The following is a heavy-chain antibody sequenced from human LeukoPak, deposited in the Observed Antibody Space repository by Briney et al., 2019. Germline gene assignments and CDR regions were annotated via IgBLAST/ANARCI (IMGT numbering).Heavy chain of an antibody. V-gene: IGHV4-59*01. J-gene: IGHJ4*02. CDR1: GGSIRNYY. D-gene: IGHD4-17*01. CDR2: IYYSGST. Sequence: SETLSLTCTVSGGSIRNYYWSWIRQPPGKGLEWIGYIYYSGSTNYNPSLKSRVTISVDTSKNQFSLKLSSVTAADTAVYYCARDRGYGDYRHAFDIWGQGTLVTVSS. CDR3: ARDRGYGDYRHAFDI.